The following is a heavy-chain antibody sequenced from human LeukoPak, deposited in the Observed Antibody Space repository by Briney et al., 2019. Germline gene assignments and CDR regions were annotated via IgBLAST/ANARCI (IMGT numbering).Heavy chain of an antibody. CDR1: GVSISSYY. CDR2: IYYSGST. Sequence: IPSETLSLTCTASGVSISSYYWSWIRQPPGKGLEWIGYIYYSGSTNYNPSLKSRVTISVDTSKNQFSLKLSSVTAADTAVYYCVVNSSGWYNYYYYMDVWGKGTTVTVSS. CDR3: VVNSSGWYNYYYYMDV. V-gene: IGHV4-59*12. J-gene: IGHJ6*03. D-gene: IGHD6-19*01.